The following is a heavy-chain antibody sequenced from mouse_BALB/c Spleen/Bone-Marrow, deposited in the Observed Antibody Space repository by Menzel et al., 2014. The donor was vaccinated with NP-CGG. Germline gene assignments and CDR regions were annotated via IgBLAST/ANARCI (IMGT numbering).Heavy chain of an antibody. Sequence: VQLQQSGAELVRPGTSVKVSCKASGYAFTTYLIEWVKRRPGQGLEWIGVINPGSGDTHYNEKFKDKATLTADKSSSTAYMQLSSLTSGDSAVYFCARNANWLFTYWGQGTLVTVSA. CDR3: ARNANWLFTY. CDR1: GYAFTTYL. J-gene: IGHJ3*01. D-gene: IGHD4-1*01. V-gene: IGHV1-54*01. CDR2: INPGSGDT.